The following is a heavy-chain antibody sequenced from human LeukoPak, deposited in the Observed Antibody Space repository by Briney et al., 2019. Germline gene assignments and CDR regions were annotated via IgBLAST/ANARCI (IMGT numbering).Heavy chain of an antibody. J-gene: IGHJ4*02. CDR3: ARGCGIVGATVHPSDY. CDR2: IYHSGST. CDR1: GYSISSGYY. V-gene: IGHV4-38-2*01. Sequence: PSETLSLTCAVSGYSISSGYYWGWIRQPPGKRLEGIGSIYHSGSTHYNPSLKSRVSISVDTSKNQFSLKLSSVTAADTAVYYCARGCGIVGATVHPSDYWGQGTLVTVSS. D-gene: IGHD1-26*01.